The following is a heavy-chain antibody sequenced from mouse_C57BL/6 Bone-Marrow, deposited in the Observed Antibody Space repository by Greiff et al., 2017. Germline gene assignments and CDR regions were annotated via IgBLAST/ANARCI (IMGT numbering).Heavy chain of an antibody. V-gene: IGHV1-26*01. Sequence: EVQLQQSGPELVKPGASVKISCKASGYTFTDYYMNWVKQSHGKSLEWIGDINPYNGGTSYNQKFKGKATLTVDKSSSTAYMELRSLTSEDSAVYYCASPNWAWFAYGGRGTVVTVSA. CDR3: ASPNWAWFAY. CDR2: INPYNGGT. J-gene: IGHJ3*01. D-gene: IGHD4-1*01. CDR1: GYTFTDYY.